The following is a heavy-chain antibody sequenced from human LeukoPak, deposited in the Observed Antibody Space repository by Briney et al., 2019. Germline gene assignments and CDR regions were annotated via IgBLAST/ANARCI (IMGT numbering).Heavy chain of an antibody. CDR3: ARRPITMVRGVITYYFDY. D-gene: IGHD3-10*01. V-gene: IGHV4-39*01. CDR2: IYYSGST. CDR1: GGPISSSSYY. J-gene: IGHJ4*02. Sequence: SETLSLTCTVSGGPISSSSYYWGWIRQPPGKGLEWIGSIYYSGSTYYNPSLKSRVTISVDTSKNQFSLKLSSVTAADTAVYYCARRPITMVRGVITYYFDYWGQGTLVTVSS.